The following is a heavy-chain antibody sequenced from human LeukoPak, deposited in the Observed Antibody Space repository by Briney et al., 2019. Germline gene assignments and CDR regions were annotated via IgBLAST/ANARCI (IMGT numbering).Heavy chain of an antibody. CDR1: GFTFSDYY. J-gene: IGHJ6*03. V-gene: IGHV3-11*01. CDR2: ISSSGTTI. D-gene: IGHD3-9*01. CDR3: ARPRRYFDWPQYYYYYLAV. Sequence: PGGSLRLSCAASGFTFSDYYMIWIRQAPGKGLEWWSYISSSGTTIYYTDSVKGPFTSARDNAKNSLDLQMKSLRAEDTAVYYCARPRRYFDWPQYYYYYLAVWGKGTTVTISS.